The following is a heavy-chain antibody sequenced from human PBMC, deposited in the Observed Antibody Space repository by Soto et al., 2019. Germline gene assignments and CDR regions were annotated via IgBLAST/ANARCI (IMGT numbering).Heavy chain of an antibody. CDR2: MSYDGSNK. D-gene: IGHD3-22*01. Sequence: GGSLRLSCAASGFTFSSYGMHWVRQAPGKGLEWVAVMSYDGSNKYYADSVKGRFTISRDNSKNTLYLQMNSLRAEDTAVYYCAKDRSGYYDSSGRYYGMDVWGQGTTVTVSS. J-gene: IGHJ6*02. V-gene: IGHV3-30*18. CDR1: GFTFSSYG. CDR3: AKDRSGYYDSSGRYYGMDV.